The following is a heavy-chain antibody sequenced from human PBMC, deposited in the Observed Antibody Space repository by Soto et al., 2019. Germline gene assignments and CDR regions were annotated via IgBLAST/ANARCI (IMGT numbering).Heavy chain of an antibody. J-gene: IGHJ4*02. D-gene: IGHD3-22*01. CDR3: ARTDSRGYYYGFVDY. Sequence: GASVKVSCKASGYTFTSYGISWVRQAPGQGLEWMGWISAYNGNTNYAQKLQGRVTMTTDTSTSTAYMELRSLRSDDTAVYYCARTDSRGYYYGFVDYWGQGTLVTVSS. CDR2: ISAYNGNT. V-gene: IGHV1-18*04. CDR1: GYTFTSYG.